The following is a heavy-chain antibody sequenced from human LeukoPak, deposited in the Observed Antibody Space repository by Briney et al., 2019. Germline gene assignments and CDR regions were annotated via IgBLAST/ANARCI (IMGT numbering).Heavy chain of an antibody. CDR2: IYYSGSP. CDR3: ARGFYYFYY. Sequence: SETLSLTCTVSGGSISSSSYYWGWIRQPPGKGLEWIGSIYYSGSPYYNPSLKSRVTISVDTSKNQFSLKLRSVTAADAAVYYCARGFYYFYYWGQGTLVTVSS. V-gene: IGHV4-39*01. CDR1: GGSISSSSYY. J-gene: IGHJ4*02.